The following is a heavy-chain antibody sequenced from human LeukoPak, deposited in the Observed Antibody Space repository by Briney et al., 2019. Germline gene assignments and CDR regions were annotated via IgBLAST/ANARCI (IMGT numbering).Heavy chain of an antibody. CDR1: GGSFSGYY. D-gene: IGHD3-10*01. CDR2: INHSGST. CDR3: ARQGIRYGSESYYMRGWFDP. J-gene: IGHJ5*02. V-gene: IGHV4-34*01. Sequence: PSETLSLTCAVYGGSFSGYYWSWIRQPPGKGLEWIGEINHSGSTNYNPSLKSRVTISVDTSKDQFSLKLSSVTAADTAIYYCARQGIRYGSESYYMRGWFDPWGQGTLVTVSS.